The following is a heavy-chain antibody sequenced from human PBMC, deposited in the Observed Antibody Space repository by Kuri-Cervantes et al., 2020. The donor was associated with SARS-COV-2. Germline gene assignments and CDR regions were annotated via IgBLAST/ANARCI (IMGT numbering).Heavy chain of an antibody. V-gene: IGHV3-9*01. D-gene: IGHD6-19*01. CDR3: AGGTGWLIDY. J-gene: IGHJ4*02. CDR2: ISWNSGSI. Sequence: GGSLRLSCAASGFTFDDYAMHWVRQAPGKGLEWVSGISWNSGSIGYADSVKGRFTISRDNAKNSLYLQMNSLRAEDTAVYYCAGGTGWLIDYWGQGTLVNGAS. CDR1: GFTFDDYA.